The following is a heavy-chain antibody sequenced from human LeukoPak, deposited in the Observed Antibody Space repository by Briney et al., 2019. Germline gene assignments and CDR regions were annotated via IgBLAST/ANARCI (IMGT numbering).Heavy chain of an antibody. V-gene: IGHV4-59*01. CDR2: IYYSGST. D-gene: IGHD3-3*01. CDR1: GGSISSYY. Sequence: PSETLSLTCTVSGGSISSYYWSWIRQPPGKGLEWIGYIYYSGSTNYNPSLKSRVTISVDTSKNQFSLKLSSVTAADTAVYYCARGYYDFWSGHHLIPDYWGQGTLVTVSS. CDR3: ARGYYDFWSGHHLIPDY. J-gene: IGHJ4*02.